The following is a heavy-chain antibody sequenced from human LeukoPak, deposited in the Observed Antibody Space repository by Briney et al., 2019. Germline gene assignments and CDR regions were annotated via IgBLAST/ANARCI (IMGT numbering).Heavy chain of an antibody. CDR1: GYTFTGYY. CDR2: INPNSGGT. V-gene: IGHV1-2*02. J-gene: IGHJ5*02. D-gene: IGHD3-3*01. CDR3: ARENHTILGGGFDP. Sequence: GASVKVSCKASGYTFTGYYMHWVRQAPEQGLEWMRWINPNSGGTNYAQKFQGRVTMTRDTSISTAYMELSRLRSDDTAVYYCARENHTILGGGFDPWGQGTLVTVSS.